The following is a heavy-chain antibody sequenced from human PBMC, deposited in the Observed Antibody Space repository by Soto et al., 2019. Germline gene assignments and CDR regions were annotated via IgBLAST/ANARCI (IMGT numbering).Heavy chain of an antibody. CDR1: GFTFNSYA. Sequence: EVQLLESGGGLVQPGGSLRLSCAASGFTFNSYAMSWVRQAPGKGLEWVSAIGSDGTAIQYADSVKGRFTISKDNSKDMLYLQMNSLRAEDTAVYYCARPCLTVPGTRYFDHWGQGARVTVSS. J-gene: IGHJ4*02. CDR2: IGSDGTAI. V-gene: IGHV3-23*05. CDR3: ARPCLTVPGTRYFDH. D-gene: IGHD6-19*01.